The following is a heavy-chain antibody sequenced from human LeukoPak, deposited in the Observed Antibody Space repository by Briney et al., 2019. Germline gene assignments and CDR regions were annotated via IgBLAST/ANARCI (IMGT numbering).Heavy chain of an antibody. CDR1: GFTFSSYA. V-gene: IGHV3-30-3*02. CDR3: AKSRKQLVGSLCFDY. D-gene: IGHD6-6*01. CDR2: ISYDGSNK. J-gene: IGHJ4*02. Sequence: GGSLRLSCAASGFTFSSYAMHWVRQAPGKGLEWVAVISYDGSNKYYADSVKGRFTISRDNSKNTLYLQMNSLRAEDTAVYYCAKSRKQLVGSLCFDYWGQGTLVTVSS.